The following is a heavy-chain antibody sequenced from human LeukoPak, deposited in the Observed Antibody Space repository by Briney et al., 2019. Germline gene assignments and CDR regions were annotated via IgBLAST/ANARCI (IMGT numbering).Heavy chain of an antibody. J-gene: IGHJ4*02. CDR1: GFTVITND. CDR2: LYSDGNT. D-gene: IGHD1-14*01. Sequence: GESLRLSCAASGFTVITNDMTWVRQAPGKGLEWVSVLYSDGNTKYADSVQGRFIISRDNSKNTLYPEMNSLRPDDTAVYYCARGVEPLAANTLAYWGQGTLVTVTS. V-gene: IGHV3-53*01. CDR3: ARGVEPLAANTLAY.